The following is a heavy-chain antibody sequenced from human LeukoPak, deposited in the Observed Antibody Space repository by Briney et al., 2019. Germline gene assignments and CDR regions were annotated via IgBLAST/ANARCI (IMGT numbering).Heavy chain of an antibody. CDR3: AKDRLLNCRGDCYIFDY. J-gene: IGHJ4*02. Sequence: AGGCLRLSCVASGFTLRSYVMNWVRQTPGKGLEWVSSISGSGDSTFYADSVKGRFSISRDNSKNTLYLQVNGLRTEDTAVYYCAKDRLLNCRGDCYIFDYWGQGTVVTVSS. D-gene: IGHD2-21*02. CDR2: ISGSGDST. CDR1: GFTLRSYV. V-gene: IGHV3-23*01.